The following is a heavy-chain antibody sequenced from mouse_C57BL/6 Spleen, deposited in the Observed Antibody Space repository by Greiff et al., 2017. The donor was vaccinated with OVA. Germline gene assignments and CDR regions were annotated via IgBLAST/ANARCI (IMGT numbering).Heavy chain of an antibody. D-gene: IGHD1-1*01. V-gene: IGHV7-3*01. CDR3: ASHYYGSSYDYFDY. Sequence: EVQGVESGGGLVQPGGSLSLSCAASGFTFTDYYMSWVRQPPGKALEWLGFIRNKANGYTTEYSASVKGRFTISRDNSQSILYLQMNALRAEDSATYYCASHYYGSSYDYFDYWGQGTTLTVSS. CDR2: IRNKANGYTT. J-gene: IGHJ2*01. CDR1: GFTFTDYY.